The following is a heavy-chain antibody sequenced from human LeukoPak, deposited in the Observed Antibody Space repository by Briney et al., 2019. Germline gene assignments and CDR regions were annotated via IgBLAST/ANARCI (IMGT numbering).Heavy chain of an antibody. CDR2: IIPIFGTT. Sequence: GASVKVSCKASGDTLTSLDISWVRQAPGKGLEWLGGIIPIFGTTNYAPMFEGRLTITTDESPNTAYMELNSLRSDDTGVYFCARWTGGHYYVDVWGKGTTVTVSS. CDR1: GDTLTSLD. D-gene: IGHD3-16*01. CDR3: ARWTGGHYYVDV. V-gene: IGHV1-69*05. J-gene: IGHJ6*03.